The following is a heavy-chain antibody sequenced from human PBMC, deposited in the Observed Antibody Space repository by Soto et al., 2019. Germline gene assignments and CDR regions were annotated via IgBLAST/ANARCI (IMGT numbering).Heavy chain of an antibody. Sequence: QVQLQESGPGLVKPSQTLSLTCTVSGGSISSGGYYWSWIRQHPGKGLEWIGYIYYSGSTYYNPSLKSRVTISVDTSKNQFSLKLSSVTAADTAVYYCTRGNQLVPTDYGMDVWGQGTTVTVSS. D-gene: IGHD6-13*01. V-gene: IGHV4-31*03. CDR2: IYYSGST. CDR3: TRGNQLVPTDYGMDV. CDR1: GGSISSGGYY. J-gene: IGHJ6*02.